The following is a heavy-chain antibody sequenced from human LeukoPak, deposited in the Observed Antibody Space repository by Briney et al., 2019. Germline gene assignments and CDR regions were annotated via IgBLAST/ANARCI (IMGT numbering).Heavy chain of an antibody. Sequence: GGSLRLSCAASGFAFNTYAMHWVRQAPGKGLEWVTLIWHDGSHKFYIDSVRGRFTISRDNSKNTVYLQMNSLRAEDTAVYYCANQLAPYWGQGTLVTVSS. CDR1: GFAFNTYA. V-gene: IGHV3-33*06. J-gene: IGHJ4*02. CDR3: ANQLAPY. CDR2: IWHDGSHK. D-gene: IGHD2-2*01.